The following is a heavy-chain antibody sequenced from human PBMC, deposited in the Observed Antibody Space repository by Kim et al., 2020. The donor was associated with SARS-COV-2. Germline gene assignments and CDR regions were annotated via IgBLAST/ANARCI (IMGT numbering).Heavy chain of an antibody. V-gene: IGHV4-34*01. D-gene: IGHD6-13*01. J-gene: IGHJ6*02. CDR2: INHSGST. CDR3: ARGPYSSSSRGNYYYYYGMDV. Sequence: SETLSLTCAVYGGSFSGYYWSWIRQPPGKGPEWIGEINHSGSTNYNPSLKSRVTISVDTSKNQFSLKLSSVTAADTAVYYCARGPYSSSSRGNYYYYYGMDVWGQGTTVTVSS. CDR1: GGSFSGYY.